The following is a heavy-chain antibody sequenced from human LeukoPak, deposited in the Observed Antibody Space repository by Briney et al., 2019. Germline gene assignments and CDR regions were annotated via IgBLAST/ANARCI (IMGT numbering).Heavy chain of an antibody. CDR1: GFTFSTYW. CDR2: IKTDGSNT. CDR3: AELGITMIGGV. J-gene: IGHJ6*04. D-gene: IGHD3-10*02. V-gene: IGHV3-74*01. Sequence: GGSLRLSCAASGFTFSTYWMHWVRQAPGKGLVWVSRIKTDGSNTNYADSVKGRFTISRDNAKNSLYLQMNSLRAEDTAVYYCAELGITMIGGVWGKGTTVTISS.